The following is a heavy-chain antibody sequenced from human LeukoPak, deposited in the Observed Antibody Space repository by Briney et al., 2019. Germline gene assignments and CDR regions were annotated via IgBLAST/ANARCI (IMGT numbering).Heavy chain of an antibody. CDR1: GFTFSSYA. Sequence: GRSLGLSCAASGFTFSSYAMHWVGQAPGKGLEWVAVISYDGSNKYYADSVKGRFTISRDNSKNTLYLQMNSLRAEDTAVYYCARAGCSSTSCYVWGNWFDPWGQGTLVTVSS. J-gene: IGHJ5*02. CDR2: ISYDGSNK. D-gene: IGHD2-2*01. CDR3: ARAGCSSTSCYVWGNWFDP. V-gene: IGHV3-30*04.